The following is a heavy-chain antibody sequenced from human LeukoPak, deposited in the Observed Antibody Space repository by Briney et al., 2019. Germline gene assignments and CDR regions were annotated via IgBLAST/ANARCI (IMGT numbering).Heavy chain of an antibody. V-gene: IGHV1-46*01. CDR1: GYTFTSYF. CDR2: INPSGADT. Sequence: ASVTVSCKASGYTFTSYFLYWVRQAPGQGLEWMGVINPSGADTVYAQNFQGRITMTRDMSTSTVYLELSSLRSEDTAVYYCARDEETYYYDSSNHFHPYYWGQGTRVTVPS. CDR3: ARDEETYYYDSSNHFHPYY. J-gene: IGHJ4*02. D-gene: IGHD3-22*01.